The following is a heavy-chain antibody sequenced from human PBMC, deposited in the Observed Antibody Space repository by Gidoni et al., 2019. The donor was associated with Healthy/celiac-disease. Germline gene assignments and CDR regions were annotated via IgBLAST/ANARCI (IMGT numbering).Heavy chain of an antibody. CDR2: IWYDGSNK. D-gene: IGHD3-22*01. CDR1: AFTFCRYG. V-gene: IGHV3-33*01. CDR3: ARDGGYYDSSGAFDY. Sequence: VPPVESGGAVVQPGRSLRVSCQASAFTFCRYGMHWVRQPPGKGLEWVAVIWYDGSNKDYADSVKGRFTISRDNSKNTLYLQMNSLRAEDTAVYYCARDGGYYDSSGAFDYWGQGTLVTVSS. J-gene: IGHJ4*02.